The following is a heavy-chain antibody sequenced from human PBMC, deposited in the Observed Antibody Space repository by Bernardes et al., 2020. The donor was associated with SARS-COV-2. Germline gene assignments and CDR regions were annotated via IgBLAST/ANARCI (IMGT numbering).Heavy chain of an antibody. J-gene: IGHJ3*02. CDR3: ARGTHHLHQGVHAFDI. CDR2: LYHSGST. CDR1: GYSISSGYY. D-gene: IGHD3-10*01. V-gene: IGHV4-38-2*01. Sequence: SETLSLTCAVSGYSISSGYYWGWIRQPPGKGLEWIESLYHSGSTYYNPSLKSRVTISVDTSKNQFSLKLTSVTAADTAMYYCARGTHHLHQGVHAFDIWGQGTMVTVSS.